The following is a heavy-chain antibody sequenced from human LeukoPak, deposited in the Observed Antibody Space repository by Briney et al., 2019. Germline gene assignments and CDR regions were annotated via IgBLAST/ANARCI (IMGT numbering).Heavy chain of an antibody. J-gene: IGHJ3*02. D-gene: IGHD6-19*01. Sequence: KTSETLSLTCTVSGGSISSGDSSWSWIRQPPGKGLEWIGYIYYIGSTYYNPSLNTRVTISMDTSKNQFSLNLSSVPAADTAVYYCARRSKAVAGLAFDIWGRGTMVTVSS. V-gene: IGHV4-30-4*01. CDR2: IYYIGST. CDR3: ARRSKAVAGLAFDI. CDR1: GGSISSGDSS.